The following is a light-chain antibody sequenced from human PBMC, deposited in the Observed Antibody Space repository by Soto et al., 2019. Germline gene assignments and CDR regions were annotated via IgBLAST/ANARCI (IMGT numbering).Light chain of an antibody. CDR3: QQYYSTRT. Sequence: DIVMTQSPDSLAVSLGERGTINCRSSQSVLYSSNNKNYLSWYQQKPGQPPKLLIYWASTRESGVPDRFSGSGSGTDFTLTISSLQAEDVAVYYCQQYYSTRTFGQGTKVDI. J-gene: IGKJ1*01. CDR1: QSVLYSSNNKNY. V-gene: IGKV4-1*01. CDR2: WAS.